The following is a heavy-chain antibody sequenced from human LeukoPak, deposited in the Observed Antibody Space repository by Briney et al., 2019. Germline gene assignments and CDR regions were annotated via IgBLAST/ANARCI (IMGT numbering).Heavy chain of an antibody. Sequence: ASVKVSCKASGYTFTNYAISWVRQAPGQGLERMGWISGYNGNTNYAQKLQGRVIMTTDTSTSTAYMELRSLRSDDTAVYYCARVSGSGRYDAFYIWGQGTMVTVSS. CDR1: GYTFTNYA. CDR3: ARVSGSGRYDAFYI. J-gene: IGHJ3*02. CDR2: ISGYNGNT. V-gene: IGHV1-18*01. D-gene: IGHD3-10*01.